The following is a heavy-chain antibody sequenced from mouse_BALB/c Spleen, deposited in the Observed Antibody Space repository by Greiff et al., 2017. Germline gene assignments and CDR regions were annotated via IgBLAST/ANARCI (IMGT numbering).Heavy chain of an antibody. CDR2: SRNKANDYTT. CDR3: AREGYWYFDV. CDR1: GFTFSDFY. V-gene: IGHV7-1*02. Sequence: EVKLMESGGGLVQPGGSLRLSCATSGFTFSDFYMEWVRQPPGKRLEWIAASRNKANDYTTEYSASVKGRFIVSRDTSQSILYLQMNALRAEDTAIYYCAREGYWYFDVWGAGTTVTVSS. J-gene: IGHJ1*01.